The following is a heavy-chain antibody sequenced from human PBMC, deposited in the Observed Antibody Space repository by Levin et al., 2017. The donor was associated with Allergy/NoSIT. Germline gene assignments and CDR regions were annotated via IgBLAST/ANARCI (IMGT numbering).Heavy chain of an antibody. CDR1: GFTFSSYT. CDR2: ISYDGSNK. CDR3: ARDLSKGLGIWGSYRYDAIDI. Sequence: GGSLRLSCAASGFTFSSYTIHWVRQAPGKGLEWVAVISYDGSNKYYADSVKGRFTISRDNSKNTLYLQMNSLRAEDTAVYYCARDLSKGLGIWGSYRYDAIDIWGQGTMVTVSS. V-gene: IGHV3-30-3*01. J-gene: IGHJ3*02. D-gene: IGHD3-16*02.